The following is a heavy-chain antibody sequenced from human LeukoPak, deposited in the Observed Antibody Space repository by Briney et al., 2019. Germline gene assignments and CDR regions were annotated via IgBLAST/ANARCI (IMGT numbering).Heavy chain of an antibody. J-gene: IGHJ4*02. D-gene: IGHD6-19*01. CDR3: ARGGSGMTVSLFAS. V-gene: IGHV6-1*01. CDR2: SYYRTKQYS. CDR1: GDSVSNNGAS. Sequence: LQTLSLTLVISGDSVSNNGASWKWTRQSPSRSREWLGSSYYRTKQYSDSAVSVKGRIPISADTSKNHFSLQLQSVTPEDTAVYFFARGGSGMTVSLFASWGQGTLVTVPS.